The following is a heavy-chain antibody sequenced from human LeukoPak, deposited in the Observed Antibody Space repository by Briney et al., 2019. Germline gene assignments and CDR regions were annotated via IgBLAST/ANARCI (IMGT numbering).Heavy chain of an antibody. J-gene: IGHJ5*02. V-gene: IGHV3-30*18. Sequence: QPGRSLRLSCAASGFTFSSYGMHWVRQAPGKGLEWVAVISYDGSNKYYADSVKGRFTISRDNSKNTLYLQMNSLRAEDTAVYYCAKDRDYYDSGSINWFDPWGQGTLVTVSS. CDR3: AKDRDYYDSGSINWFDP. D-gene: IGHD3-10*01. CDR1: GFTFSSYG. CDR2: ISYDGSNK.